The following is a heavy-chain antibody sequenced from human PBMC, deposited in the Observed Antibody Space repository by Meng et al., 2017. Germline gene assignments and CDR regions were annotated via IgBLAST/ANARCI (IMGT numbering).Heavy chain of an antibody. CDR2: IRSKANSYAT. CDR3: TRHGVGGATPPFDY. J-gene: IGHJ4*02. D-gene: IGHD1-26*01. CDR1: GFTFSGSA. Sequence: VEGVGPGGGLVQPGGALKLSCAASGFTFSGSAMHWVRQASGKGLEWVGRIRSKANSYATAYAASVKGRFTISRDDSKNTAYLQMNSLKTEDTAVYYCTRHGVGGATPPFDYWGQGTLVTVSS. V-gene: IGHV3-73*01.